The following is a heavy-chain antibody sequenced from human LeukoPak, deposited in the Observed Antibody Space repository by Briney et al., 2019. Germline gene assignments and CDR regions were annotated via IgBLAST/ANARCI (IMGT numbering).Heavy chain of an antibody. CDR2: IYYSGST. J-gene: IGHJ5*02. D-gene: IGHD2-2*01. CDR1: GGSISSSSYY. CDR3: ARSPAIVVVPPQFDP. Sequence: SETLSLTCTVSGGSISSSSYYWGWIRQPPGKGLEWIGSIYYSGSTYYNPSLKSRVTISVDTSKNQFSLKLGSVTAADTAVYFCARSPAIVVVPPQFDPWGQGTLVTVSS. V-gene: IGHV4-39*07.